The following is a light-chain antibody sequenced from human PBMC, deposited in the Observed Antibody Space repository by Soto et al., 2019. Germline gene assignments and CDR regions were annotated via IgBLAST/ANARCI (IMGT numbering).Light chain of an antibody. J-gene: IGKJ2*01. CDR3: QQYGSSSYT. CDR1: QSVSSSY. V-gene: IGKV3-20*01. CDR2: GAS. Sequence: DIVLTQSPDTLSLSPGERATLSCRASQSVSSSYLAWYQQKPGQAPRLLIYGASTRATGIPDRFSGSGSGTDFTITISRLEPEDFAVYYCQQYGSSSYTFGQGTRLEIK.